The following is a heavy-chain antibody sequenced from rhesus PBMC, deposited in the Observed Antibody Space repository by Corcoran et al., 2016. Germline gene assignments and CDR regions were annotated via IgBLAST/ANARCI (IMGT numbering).Heavy chain of an antibody. V-gene: IGHV4-76*01. CDR1: GGSISGGYD. Sequence: QVQLQESGPGVVKPSETLSLTCAVSGGSISGGYDWSWIRQPPGKGLEWIGYLYGSSGSTNYNPSLKNPVTISKDASKNEFSLKLSSVTAADTAVYYCGSGSWNGVLDSWGQGVVVTVSS. J-gene: IGHJ6*01. CDR2: LYGSSGST. D-gene: IGHD6-25*01. CDR3: GSGSWNGVLDS.